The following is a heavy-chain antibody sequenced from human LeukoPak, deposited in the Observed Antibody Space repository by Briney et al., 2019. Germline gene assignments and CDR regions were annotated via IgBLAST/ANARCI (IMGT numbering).Heavy chain of an antibody. D-gene: IGHD3-22*01. V-gene: IGHV4-31*03. CDR2: IYYSGST. CDR3: ARGSYYYDSSGSLHPFDY. Sequence: SETLSLTCTVSGGSISSGGYYWSWIRQHPGKGLEWIGYIYYSGSTYYNPSLKSRVTISVDTSMNQFSLKLSSVTAADTAVYYCARGSYYYDSSGSLHPFDYWGQGTLVTVSS. J-gene: IGHJ4*02. CDR1: GGSISSGGYY.